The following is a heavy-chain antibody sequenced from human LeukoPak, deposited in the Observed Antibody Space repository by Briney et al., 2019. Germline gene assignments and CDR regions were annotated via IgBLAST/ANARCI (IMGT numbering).Heavy chain of an antibody. V-gene: IGHV1-69*13. Sequence: SVKVSCKASGGTFSSYAISWVRQAPGQGLEWMGGIIPIFGTANYAQKFQGRVTITADESTSTAYVELSSLRSEDTAVYYCARADPYYYGSGSYYNAEYFQHWGQGTLVTVSS. D-gene: IGHD3-10*01. J-gene: IGHJ1*01. CDR2: IIPIFGTA. CDR3: ARADPYYYGSGSYYNAEYFQH. CDR1: GGTFSSYA.